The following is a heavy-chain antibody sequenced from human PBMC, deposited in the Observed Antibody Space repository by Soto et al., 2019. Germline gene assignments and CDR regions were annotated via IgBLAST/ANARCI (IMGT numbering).Heavy chain of an antibody. J-gene: IGHJ4*02. Sequence: VQLLESGGGLVQPGGSLRLSCAASGFTFISYAMNWIRQAPGKGLEWVSAISGRGGSTYYADSVKGRFTISRENSKITLYLQMNSLRDEDTVVYYCAKDERPYGGYGDYWGQGTMVTVSS. CDR1: GFTFISYA. CDR2: ISGRGGST. D-gene: IGHD5-12*01. V-gene: IGHV3-23*01. CDR3: AKDERPYGGYGDY.